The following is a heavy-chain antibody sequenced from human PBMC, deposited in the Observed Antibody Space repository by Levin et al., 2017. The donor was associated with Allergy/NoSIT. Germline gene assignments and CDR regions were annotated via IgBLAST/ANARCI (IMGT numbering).Heavy chain of an antibody. CDR1: GGSISSSSYY. CDR2: IYYSGST. D-gene: IGHD3-3*01. CDR3: ARRRYYDFWSEGGYFDY. Sequence: PSETLSLTCTVSGGSISSSSYYWGWIRQPPGKGLEWIGSIYYSGSTYYNPSLKSRVTISVDTSKNQFSLKLSSVTAADTAVYYCARRRYYDFWSEGGYFDYWGQGTLVTVSS. V-gene: IGHV4-39*01. J-gene: IGHJ4*02.